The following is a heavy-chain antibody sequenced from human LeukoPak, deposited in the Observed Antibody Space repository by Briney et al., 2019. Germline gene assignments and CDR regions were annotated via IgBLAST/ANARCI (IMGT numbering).Heavy chain of an antibody. Sequence: GGSLRLSCAASGFTFSSYGMHWVRQAPGKGLEWVAVISYDGSNKYYADSVKGRFTISRDNSKNTLYLQMNSLRAEDTAVYYCAKGFGVYSGYELDYWGQGTLVTVSS. V-gene: IGHV3-30*18. D-gene: IGHD5-12*01. J-gene: IGHJ4*02. CDR1: GFTFSSYG. CDR2: ISYDGSNK. CDR3: AKGFGVYSGYELDY.